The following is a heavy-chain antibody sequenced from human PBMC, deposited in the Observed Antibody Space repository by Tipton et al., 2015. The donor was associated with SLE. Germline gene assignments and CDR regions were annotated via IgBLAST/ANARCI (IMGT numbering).Heavy chain of an antibody. V-gene: IGHV5-51*07. D-gene: IGHD5-18*01. CDR3: ARRRADTAPVYFDY. CDR2: IYPGDSHT. J-gene: IGHJ4*02. CDR1: GYSFNNYW. Sequence: QMVQSGAEVKKPGESLKISCKGSGYSFNNYWIGWVHQMPGEGLEWMGIIYPGDSHTIYSPSFQGQVTISADKSISTAYLQWSSLKASDTAMYYCARRRADTAPVYFDYWGQGTLVTVSS.